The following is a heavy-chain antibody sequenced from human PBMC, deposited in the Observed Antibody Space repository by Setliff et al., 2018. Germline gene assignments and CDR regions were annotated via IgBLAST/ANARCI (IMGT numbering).Heavy chain of an antibody. CDR1: GGSISSGVYY. V-gene: IGHV4-39*07. Sequence: SETLSLTCTVSGGSISSGVYYWAWIRQPPGKGLEWIGRIYYYGSIFDDGTTYSTYYNPSLKSRATISIDTSKSQFSLKLSSMTAADTALYYCARNPDFLQYSFDLWGRGTLVTVSS. J-gene: IGHJ2*01. D-gene: IGHD5-18*01. CDR3: ARNPDFLQYSFDL. CDR2: IYYYGSIFDDGTTYST.